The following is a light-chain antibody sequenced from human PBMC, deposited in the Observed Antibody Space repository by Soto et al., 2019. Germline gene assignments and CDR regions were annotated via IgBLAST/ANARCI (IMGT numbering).Light chain of an antibody. J-gene: IGKJ5*01. CDR2: AAS. CDR1: QSLSEW. CDR3: LQHNSYPIT. Sequence: DIQITQTPSTLSASVGDTVTITCRASQSLSEWLAWYQQKTGKAPKSLIYAASSLQSGVPSRFRGSGSGTEFTLTISRLQPEDFETYFCLQHNSYPITFGQGTRLEIK. V-gene: IGKV1-17*01.